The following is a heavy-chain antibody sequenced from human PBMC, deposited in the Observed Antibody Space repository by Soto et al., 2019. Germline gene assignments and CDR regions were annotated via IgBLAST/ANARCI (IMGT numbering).Heavy chain of an antibody. D-gene: IGHD2-2*01. V-gene: IGHV5-51*01. CDR3: ARHLVGSTRGNFDY. CDR1: GYSFTSYW. J-gene: IGHJ4*01. Sequence: GESLKISCKTSGYSFTSYWVGWVRQMPGKGMEWMGNIYPYDSDTRYSPSFQGQVTISADTSITTAYLQWSGLRASDTAMYFCARHLVGSTRGNFDYWGQGTLVTVSS. CDR2: IYPYDSDT.